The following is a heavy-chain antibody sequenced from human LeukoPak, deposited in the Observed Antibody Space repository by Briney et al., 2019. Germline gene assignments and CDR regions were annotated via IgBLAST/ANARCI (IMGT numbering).Heavy chain of an antibody. J-gene: IGHJ5*02. CDR3: ARDEYSSSFDP. V-gene: IGHV3-7*01. CDR1: GFPFSSYW. CDR2: IKQDGSKK. D-gene: IGHD6-6*01. Sequence: GGSLTLSCVASGFPFSSYWMTWVRQAPGKGLEWVANIKQDGSKKSYVDSVKGRFTISRDNAKNSLYLQMNSLRAEDTAVYYCARDEYSSSFDPWGQGTLVTVSS.